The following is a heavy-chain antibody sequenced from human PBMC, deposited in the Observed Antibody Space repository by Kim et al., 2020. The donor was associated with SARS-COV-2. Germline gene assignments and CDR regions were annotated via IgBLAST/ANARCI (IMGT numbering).Heavy chain of an antibody. CDR1: GRSFSGYQ. CDR2: INDSGST. CDR3: ARGVPGY. Sequence: SETLSLTCAVYGRSFSGYQWSWIRQSPGKGLEWIGQINDSGSTNYNPSLKSRVTISVDTSKNQFSLKLTSVTAADTAVYYCARGVPGYWGQGTLVTVSS. J-gene: IGHJ4*02. V-gene: IGHV4-34*01.